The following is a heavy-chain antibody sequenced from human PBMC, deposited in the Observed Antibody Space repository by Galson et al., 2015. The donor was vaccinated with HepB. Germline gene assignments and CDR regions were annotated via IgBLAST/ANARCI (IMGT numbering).Heavy chain of an antibody. CDR2: IKSKTDGGTT. CDR3: TTDSWTTVVTLGAFDI. Sequence: SLRLSCAASGFTSSNAWMSWVRQAPGKGLEWVGRIKSKTDGGTTDYAAPVKGRFTISRDDSKNTLYLQMNSLKTEDTAVYYCTTDSWTTVVTLGAFDIWGQGTMVTVSS. CDR1: GFTSSNAW. D-gene: IGHD4-23*01. V-gene: IGHV3-15*01. J-gene: IGHJ3*02.